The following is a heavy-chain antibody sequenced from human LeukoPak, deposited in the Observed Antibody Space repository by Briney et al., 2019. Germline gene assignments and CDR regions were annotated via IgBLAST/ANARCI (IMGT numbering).Heavy chain of an antibody. CDR1: GGSISSYY. J-gene: IGHJ4*02. Sequence: SETLSLTCTVSGGSISSYYWSWIRQPAGKGLEWIGRIYSGGSNNYTPSLKSRVTISVDSSNNQFSLKLSSVTAADTAVFYCARENTGSYREFDYWGQGTLVTVSS. CDR3: ARENTGSYREFDY. V-gene: IGHV4-4*07. D-gene: IGHD1-26*01. CDR2: IYSGGSN.